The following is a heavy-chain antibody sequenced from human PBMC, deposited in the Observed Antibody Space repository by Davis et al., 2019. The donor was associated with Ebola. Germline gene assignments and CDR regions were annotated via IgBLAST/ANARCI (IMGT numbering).Heavy chain of an antibody. V-gene: IGHV3-53*01. CDR2: ISTGDTT. CDR1: GVTFRNYV. CDR3: ARGWRAIPVFDN. D-gene: IGHD1-1*01. J-gene: IGHJ4*02. Sequence: GESLKISCAVSGVTFRNYVMSWVRQAPGKGLEWVSVISTGDTTYYADSMKGRFTISRDNSKNTLYLQMDSLSAEDAAVYYCARGWRAIPVFDNWGQGTLVTVSS.